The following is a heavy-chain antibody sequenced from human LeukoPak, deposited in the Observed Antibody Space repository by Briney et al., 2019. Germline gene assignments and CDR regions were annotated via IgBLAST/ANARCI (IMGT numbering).Heavy chain of an antibody. D-gene: IGHD6-6*01. V-gene: IGHV3-11*06. J-gene: IGHJ3*02. CDR2: ISSSSSYI. CDR1: GFTFRDYY. Sequence: GGSLRLSCVASGFTFRDYYMSWIRRAPGKGLEWVSYISSSSSYIDYADSVKGRFTISRDNAKNSLYLQVISLRAEDTAVYYCARGPSIAARYDAFDIWGQGTMVTVSS. CDR3: ARGPSIAARYDAFDI.